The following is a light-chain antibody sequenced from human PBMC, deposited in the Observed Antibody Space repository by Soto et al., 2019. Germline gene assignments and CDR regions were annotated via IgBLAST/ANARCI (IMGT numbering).Light chain of an antibody. J-gene: IGLJ1*01. CDR2: DVS. CDR3: SSYSSSSTRV. V-gene: IGLV2-14*01. CDR1: SSDVGGYNY. Sequence: QSALTQPASVSGSAGRSITISCTGTSSDVGGYNYVSWYQQHPGKAPKLMIYDVSNRPSGVSNRFSGSKSGNTASLTISGLQAEDEADYYCSSYSSSSTRVFGTGTKVTVL.